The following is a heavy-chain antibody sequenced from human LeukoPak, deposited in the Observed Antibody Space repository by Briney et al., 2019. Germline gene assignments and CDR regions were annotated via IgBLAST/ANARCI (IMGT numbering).Heavy chain of an antibody. J-gene: IGHJ4*02. D-gene: IGHD3-10*01. V-gene: IGHV4-59*08. CDR1: DGSISSYY. CDR2: IYYSGST. CDR3: ARHQGPYGLFDY. Sequence: SGTLSLTCTVSDGSISSYYWSWIRQPPGKGLEWIGYIYYSGSTNYNPSLKSRVTISVDTSKNQFSLKLSSVTAADTAVYYCARHQGPYGLFDYWGQGTLVTVSS.